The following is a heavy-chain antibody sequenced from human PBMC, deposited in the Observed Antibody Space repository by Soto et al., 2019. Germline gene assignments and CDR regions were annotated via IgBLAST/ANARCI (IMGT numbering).Heavy chain of an antibody. V-gene: IGHV1-69*19. CDR2: VSPPFRTS. CDR3: ARVLYYGSGSYSPYGMAV. CDR1: GVSFNNNG. Sequence: QVQLVQSGAEVKKPGSSVKVSCKTSGVSFNNNGIGWVRQAPGHGLEWMGGVSPPFRTSNYARKFQGRISITADASTGTVNMELSSLTSEETAQYYCARVLYYGSGSYSPYGMAVWGQGTTVTVSS. J-gene: IGHJ6*02. D-gene: IGHD3-10*01.